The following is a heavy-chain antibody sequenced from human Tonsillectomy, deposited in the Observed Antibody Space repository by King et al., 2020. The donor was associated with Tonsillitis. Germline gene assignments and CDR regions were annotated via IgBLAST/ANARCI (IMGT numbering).Heavy chain of an antibody. CDR1: GVTFSSYA. Sequence: VQLVESGGGLVQPGGSLRLSCAASGVTFSSYAMSGVRQAPGKGLEGVSGLGRSGASTYYAESLKGRFTISRDNSKNTLYLQMNSLRAEDTALYYCAKDSGSHYYDSRTYYFDYWGQGTLVTVSS. CDR2: LGRSGAST. CDR3: AKDSGSHYYDSRTYYFDY. V-gene: IGHV3-23*04. D-gene: IGHD3-22*01. J-gene: IGHJ4*02.